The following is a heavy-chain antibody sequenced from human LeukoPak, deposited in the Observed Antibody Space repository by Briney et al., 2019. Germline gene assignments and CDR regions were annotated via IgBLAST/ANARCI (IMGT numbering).Heavy chain of an antibody. CDR1: GFTFNSYA. CDR2: VFGSGGSA. Sequence: AGGSLRLSCVASGFTFNSYAMYWARQAPGKGLEWVSGVFGSGGSAHYTDSVEGRFTIFRDNSKNTVYLQMSSLRAEDTAVYYCGKTTVGYSSGRYPGWPIDYWGQGTLVTVSS. J-gene: IGHJ4*02. CDR3: GKTTVGYSSGRYPGWPIDY. V-gene: IGHV3-23*01. D-gene: IGHD6-19*01.